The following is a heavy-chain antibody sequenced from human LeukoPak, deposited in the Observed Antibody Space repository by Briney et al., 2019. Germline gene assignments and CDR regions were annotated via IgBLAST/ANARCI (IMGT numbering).Heavy chain of an antibody. V-gene: IGHV3-23*01. D-gene: IGHD5-18*01. J-gene: IGHJ6*03. Sequence: GGSLRLSCAASGFTFSSYAMTWVRQAPGKGLEWVSPISAGGGSTYYADSVKGRFTISRDNSKNTLYLQMNSLRAEDTAVYYCAKTPYSPSPYYYYYMDVWGKGTTVTVSS. CDR1: GFTFSSYA. CDR3: AKTPYSPSPYYYYYMDV. CDR2: ISAGGGST.